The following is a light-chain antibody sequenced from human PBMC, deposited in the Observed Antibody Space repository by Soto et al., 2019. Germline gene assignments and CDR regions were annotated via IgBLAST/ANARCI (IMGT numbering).Light chain of an antibody. J-gene: IGLJ2*01. CDR1: SSDIGGYNY. Sequence: QSALTQPASVSESPGQSITIPCTGTSSDIGGYNYVSWYQQSPGKAPKLLIFDVTNRPSGVSNRFSGSKSGNTASLTISGLQAEDESSYYCSSYARSSTLVLFGGGAQLTVL. CDR3: SSYARSSTLVL. CDR2: DVT. V-gene: IGLV2-14*01.